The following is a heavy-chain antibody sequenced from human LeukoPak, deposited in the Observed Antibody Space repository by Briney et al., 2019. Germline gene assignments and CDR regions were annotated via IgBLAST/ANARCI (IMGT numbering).Heavy chain of an antibody. Sequence: PSETLSLTCSVSGGSISSYYWSWIRQPPGKGLEWIGYIYHSGNTNYNPSLKSRVTISVDTSKNQFSLRLTSVTAADTAVYYCARTKAPTVLWDNFYYYYMDVWGKGTTVTISS. J-gene: IGHJ6*03. CDR3: ARTKAPTVLWDNFYYYYMDV. CDR2: IYHSGNT. D-gene: IGHD4-17*01. CDR1: GGSISSYY. V-gene: IGHV4-59*01.